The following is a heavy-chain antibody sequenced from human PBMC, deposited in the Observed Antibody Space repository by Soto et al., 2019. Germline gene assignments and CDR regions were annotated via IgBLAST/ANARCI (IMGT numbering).Heavy chain of an antibody. Sequence: QVQLVESGGGVVQPGRSLRLSCVASGFTFSTYGMHWVRQAPGKGLAWVAGISNDGSTIYYADSVKGRFTIYRDNSKNTVYLQMNSLRAEDTAVYYCEKASWLVGLNWFDPWGQGTLVTVSS. V-gene: IGHV3-30*18. CDR3: EKASWLVGLNWFDP. J-gene: IGHJ5*02. CDR1: GFTFSTYG. CDR2: ISNDGSTI. D-gene: IGHD6-19*01.